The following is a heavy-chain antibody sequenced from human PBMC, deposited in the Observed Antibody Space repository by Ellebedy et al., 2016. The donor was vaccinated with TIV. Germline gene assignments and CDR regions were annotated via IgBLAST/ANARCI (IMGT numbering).Heavy chain of an antibody. V-gene: IGHV4-30-2*01. CDR2: VYHGGST. J-gene: IGHJ6*02. CDR1: GGSVSSGGHS. CDR3: ASAVLSNYYYGMDI. D-gene: IGHD3-16*01. Sequence: SETLSLTCTVSGGSVSSGGHSWTWIRQAPGKGLEWIGYVYHGGSTYFNPSLNSRVSISVDGSKNQFSLRLTSVTTADTAIYYCASAVLSNYYYGMDIWGQGTTVIVS.